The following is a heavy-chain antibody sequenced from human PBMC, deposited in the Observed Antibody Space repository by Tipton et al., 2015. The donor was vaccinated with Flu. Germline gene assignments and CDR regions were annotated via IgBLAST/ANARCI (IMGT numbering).Heavy chain of an antibody. J-gene: IGHJ5*02. Sequence: TLSLTCTVSVYSISSGYYWGWVRQPPGKGLEWIGSIDHSGTTYYNPSLKSRVTISVDTSKNQIFLKQSSVTAADTAVYYCAGYPESNYRWFGPWGEGARVTVSS. V-gene: IGHV4-38-2*02. CDR2: IDHSGTT. CDR3: AGYPESNYRWFGP. CDR1: VYSISSGYY. D-gene: IGHD4-11*01.